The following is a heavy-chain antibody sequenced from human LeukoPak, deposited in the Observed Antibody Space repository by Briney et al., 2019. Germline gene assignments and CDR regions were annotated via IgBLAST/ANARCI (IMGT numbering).Heavy chain of an antibody. J-gene: IGHJ4*02. Sequence: GGSLRLSCVASGFPFSSYWMTWVRQAPGKGLEWVGRIKSKTDGGTTDYAAPVKGRFTISRDDSKNTLYLQMNSLKTEDTAVSYCTTDRDSYGFSRDYWGQGTLVTVSS. CDR1: GFPFSSYW. D-gene: IGHD5-18*01. CDR3: TTDRDSYGFSRDY. CDR2: IKSKTDGGTT. V-gene: IGHV3-15*01.